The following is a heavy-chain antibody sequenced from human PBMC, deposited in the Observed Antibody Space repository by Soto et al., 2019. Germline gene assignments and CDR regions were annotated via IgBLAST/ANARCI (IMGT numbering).Heavy chain of an antibody. Sequence: QVQLVQSGAEVKEPGSSVRVSCKASGGTFDNFIMNWVRQTPGQGLEWMGGIVPMLGTPTYAEKFKGRVTTSATGSTSTMYMEVTSLRSEYTAIYYCARNGTYSSSLSQYSGMDVWGQGTTVTVSS. D-gene: IGHD1-26*01. CDR3: ARNGTYSSSLSQYSGMDV. CDR1: GGTFDNFI. CDR2: IVPMLGTP. J-gene: IGHJ6*01. V-gene: IGHV1-69*01.